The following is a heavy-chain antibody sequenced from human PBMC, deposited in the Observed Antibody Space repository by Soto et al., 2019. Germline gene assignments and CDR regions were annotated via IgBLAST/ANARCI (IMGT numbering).Heavy chain of an antibody. CDR1: GFSLSTSGMC. CDR3: ARIQGYCSSTSGPYYYYYGMDV. D-gene: IGHD2-2*01. Sequence: SCPTLVNPTQTLTLTCTFSGFSLSTSGMCVSWIRQRPGKGLECRALIDWDDDKYYSTSLKTRLTISKDTSKNQVVLTMTNMDPVDTATYYCARIQGYCSSTSGPYYYYYGMDVWGQGTTVTVSS. CDR2: IDWDDDK. J-gene: IGHJ6*02. V-gene: IGHV2-70*01.